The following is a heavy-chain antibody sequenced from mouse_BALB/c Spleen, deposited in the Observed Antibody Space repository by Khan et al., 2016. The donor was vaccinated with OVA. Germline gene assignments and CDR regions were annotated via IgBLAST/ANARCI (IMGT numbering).Heavy chain of an antibody. CDR1: GYSITSDYA. CDR3: ARVYGGDFDY. V-gene: IGHV3-2*02. D-gene: IGHD1-1*01. J-gene: IGHJ2*01. Sequence: EVQLQESGPGLVKPSQSLSLTCTVTGYSITSDYAWNWIRQFPGNKLEWMGFISYSGNTNSNPSLKSRASITRNTSKHQFFLHLNSVTTEDTATYYCARVYGGDFDYWGQGTTLTVSS. CDR2: ISYSGNT.